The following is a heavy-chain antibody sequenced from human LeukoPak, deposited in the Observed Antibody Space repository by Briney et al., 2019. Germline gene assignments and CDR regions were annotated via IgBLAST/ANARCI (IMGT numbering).Heavy chain of an antibody. CDR2: IYYSGST. CDR1: GGSISSNY. Sequence: PSETLSLTCNVSGGSISSNYWSWIRQPPGKGLEWIGYIYYSGSTNYNPSLKSRVTISVDTSKNQFSLKLSSVTAADTAVYYCARGPNYASRSYDNEVFDYWGQGTLVTVSS. D-gene: IGHD3-10*01. CDR3: ARGPNYASRSYDNEVFDY. J-gene: IGHJ4*02. V-gene: IGHV4-59*01.